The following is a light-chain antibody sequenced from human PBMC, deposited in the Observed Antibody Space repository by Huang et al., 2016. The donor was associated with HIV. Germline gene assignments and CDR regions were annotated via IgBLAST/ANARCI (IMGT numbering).Light chain of an antibody. CDR1: QSLLHSNGYNY. CDR2: LGS. CDR3: MQALQTPRT. V-gene: IGKV2-28*01. J-gene: IGKJ1*01. Sequence: DIVMTQSPLSLPVTPGEPASISCRSSQSLLHSNGYNYLDWYLQKPGQSPHLLIYLGSNRASGVPDRFSGSGSGTDFTLKISRVEAEDDGVYYCMQALQTPRTFGQGTKVEIK.